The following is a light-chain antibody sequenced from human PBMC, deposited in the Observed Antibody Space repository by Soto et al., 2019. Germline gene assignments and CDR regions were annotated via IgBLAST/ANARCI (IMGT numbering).Light chain of an antibody. CDR1: SSDVGGYNY. CDR2: DVS. J-gene: IGLJ3*02. Sequence: QSALTQPASVSGSPGQSITISCTGTSSDVGGYNYVSWYQQHPGKAPKLMIYDVSNRPSVVSNRFSGSKSGNTASLTISGLQAEDEADYYCSSYTSSSTLWVFGGGTQLTVL. V-gene: IGLV2-14*01. CDR3: SSYTSSSTLWV.